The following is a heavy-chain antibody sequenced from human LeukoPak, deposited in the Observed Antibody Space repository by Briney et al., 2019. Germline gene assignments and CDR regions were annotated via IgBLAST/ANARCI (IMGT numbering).Heavy chain of an antibody. Sequence: ASVKVSCKASGYTFTGYYMHWVRQAPGQGLEWMGWINPNSGGTNYAQKFQGRVTMTRDTSISTAYMELSRLRSDDTAVYYCARKWDGDYTNWFDPWGQGTLVTVSS. CDR3: ARKWDGDYTNWFDP. J-gene: IGHJ5*02. D-gene: IGHD4-17*01. CDR1: GYTFTGYY. V-gene: IGHV1-2*02. CDR2: INPNSGGT.